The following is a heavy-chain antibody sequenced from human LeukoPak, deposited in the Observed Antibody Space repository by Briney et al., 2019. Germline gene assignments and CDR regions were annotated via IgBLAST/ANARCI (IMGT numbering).Heavy chain of an antibody. CDR3: ARTTEGGYSYGYFYYYYMDV. V-gene: IGHV4-59*01. J-gene: IGHJ6*03. Sequence: KPSETLSLTCTVSGVSIITYDWSWIRHPPGKGLEWIGYIYYSGSTNYKSSLKSRLTISVDTSKNQFSLKLSSVTAADTAVYYCARTTEGGYSYGYFYYYYMDVWGKGTTVTISS. CDR2: IYYSGST. CDR1: GVSIITYD. D-gene: IGHD5-18*01.